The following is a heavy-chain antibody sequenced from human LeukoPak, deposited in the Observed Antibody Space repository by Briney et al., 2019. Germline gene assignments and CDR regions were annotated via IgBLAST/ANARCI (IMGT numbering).Heavy chain of an antibody. CDR3: ARVPHSGSYYDY. V-gene: IGHV1-69*05. D-gene: IGHD1-26*01. CDR2: IIPIFGTA. J-gene: IGHJ4*02. CDR1: GGTFSSYA. Sequence: GASVKVSCKASGGTFSSYAISWVRQAPGQGLEWMGGIIPIFGTANYAQKFQGRVTITTDESTSTAYMELSSLRSEDTAVYYCARVPHSGSYYDYWGQGTLVTVSS.